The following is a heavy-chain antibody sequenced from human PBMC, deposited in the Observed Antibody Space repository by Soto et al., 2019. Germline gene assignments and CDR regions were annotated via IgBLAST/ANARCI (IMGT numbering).Heavy chain of an antibody. Sequence: QVHLVQSGAEVKKPGASVKVSCKGSGYTFTSYGITWVRQAPGQGLEWMGWISAHNGNTDYAQKLQGRGTVTRDTPTSTAYMELRSLRSDDTAVYYCARGRYGDYWGQGALVTVSS. CDR1: GYTFTSYG. J-gene: IGHJ4*02. V-gene: IGHV1-18*01. CDR2: ISAHNGNT. CDR3: ARGRYGDY. D-gene: IGHD1-1*01.